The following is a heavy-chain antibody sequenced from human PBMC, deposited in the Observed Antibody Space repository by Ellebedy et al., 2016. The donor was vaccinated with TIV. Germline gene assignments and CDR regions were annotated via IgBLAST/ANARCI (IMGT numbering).Heavy chain of an antibody. CDR1: GFIFSNYD. J-gene: IGHJ2*01. CDR2: FGFGGDA. V-gene: IGHV3-13*01. Sequence: GGSLKISCDASGFIFSNYDMHWVRQVAGKGLEWVSGFGFGGDAYDRASVRGRFTISREDAKSSLFLQMTSLTVGDTAVYYCARGARGGENWHFDLWGRGTLVAVSS. CDR3: ARGARGGENWHFDL. D-gene: IGHD3-16*01.